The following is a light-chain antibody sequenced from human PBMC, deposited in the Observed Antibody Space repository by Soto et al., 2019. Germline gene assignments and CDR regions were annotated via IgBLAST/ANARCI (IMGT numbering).Light chain of an antibody. CDR3: TSYTRSATPYI. CDR1: SGDVGGNNY. CDR2: EVT. J-gene: IGLJ1*01. Sequence: QSVLTQPASVSGSPGQSITISCTGTSGDVGGNNYVSWYQQHPGKAPKLIIYEVTNRPSGVSNRFSGSKSGNTASLTISGLQAEDEADYYCTSYTRSATPYIYGSGTKVTVL. V-gene: IGLV2-14*01.